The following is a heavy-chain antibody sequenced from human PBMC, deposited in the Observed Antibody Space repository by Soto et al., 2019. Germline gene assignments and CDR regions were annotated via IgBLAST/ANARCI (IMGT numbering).Heavy chain of an antibody. CDR3: ARDFEWELLGVGDYYYYYYGMDV. CDR2: ISSSSSTI. J-gene: IGHJ6*02. CDR1: GFTFSSYS. V-gene: IGHV3-48*02. Sequence: GGSLRLSCAASGFTFSSYSMNWVRQAPGKGLEWVSYISSSSSTIYYADSVKGRFTISRDNAKNSLYLQMNSLRDEDTAVYYCARDFEWELLGVGDYYYYYYGMDVWGQGTTVTVSS. D-gene: IGHD1-26*01.